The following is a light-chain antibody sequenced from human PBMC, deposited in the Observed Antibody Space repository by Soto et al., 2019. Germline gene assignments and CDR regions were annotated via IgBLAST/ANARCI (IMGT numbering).Light chain of an antibody. CDR1: SSDVGGYNY. V-gene: IGLV2-8*01. Sequence: QSALPQPPSASGSPGQSVAISFTVTSSDVGGYNYVSWYQQHPGKAPKLMIYEVNKRPSGVPDRFSGSKSGNTASLTVSGLQAEDEADYYCSSYAGSSNVFGTGTKVTVL. CDR2: EVN. CDR3: SSYAGSSNV. J-gene: IGLJ1*01.